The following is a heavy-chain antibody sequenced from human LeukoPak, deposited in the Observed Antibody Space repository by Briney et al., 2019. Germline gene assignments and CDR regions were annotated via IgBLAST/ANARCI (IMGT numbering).Heavy chain of an antibody. CDR1: GGSISSYY. V-gene: IGHV4-59*01. CDR3: ARGPGRYLYYYYGMDV. D-gene: IGHD1-14*01. CDR2: IYYSGST. J-gene: IGHJ6*02. Sequence: SETLSLTCTVSGGSISSYYWSWIRQPPGKGLEWIGYIYYSGSTNYNPSPKSRVTISVDTSKNQFSLKLSSVTAADTAVYYCARGPGRYLYYYYGMDVWGQGTTVTVSS.